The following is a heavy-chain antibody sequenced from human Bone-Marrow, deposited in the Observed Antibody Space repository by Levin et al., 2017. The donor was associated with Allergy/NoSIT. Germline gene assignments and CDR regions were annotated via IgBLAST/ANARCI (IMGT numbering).Heavy chain of an antibody. CDR2: IKSKTDGGTT. D-gene: IGHD2-21*01. Sequence: KGLDWVGRIKSKTDGGTTDYAALVKGRFTISRDDSKNTLYLQMNSLTPEDTALYYCTTWFLVVVHAIPYYYYGMDVWGQGTTVTVSS. V-gene: IGHV3-15*01. J-gene: IGHJ6*02. CDR3: TTWFLVVVHAIPYYYYGMDV.